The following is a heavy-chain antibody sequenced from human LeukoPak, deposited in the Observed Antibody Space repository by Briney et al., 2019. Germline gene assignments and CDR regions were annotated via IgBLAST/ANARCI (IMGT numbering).Heavy chain of an antibody. CDR2: IYYSGST. V-gene: IGHV4-61*05. D-gene: IGHD1-26*01. Sequence: SETLSLTCTVSGGSISGSSYYWGWIRQPPGKGLEWIVYIYYSGSTNYNPSLNSRVTISVDTSKNQFSLKLSSMTAADTAVYYCARHGGGGESYPRVFDYWGRGNLVTVSS. CDR3: ARHGGGGESYPRVFDY. J-gene: IGHJ4*02. CDR1: GGSISGSSYY.